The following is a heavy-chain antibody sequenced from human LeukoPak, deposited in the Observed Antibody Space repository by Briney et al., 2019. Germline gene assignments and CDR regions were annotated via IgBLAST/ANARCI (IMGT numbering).Heavy chain of an antibody. J-gene: IGHJ4*02. CDR2: IKYDGNER. V-gene: IGHV3-7*03. Sequence: GGSLRLSCAASGFTFSAHWMAWVRQAPGKGLEWVANIKYDGNERYSVDSVKGRFTISRDNAKNSLYLQMNSVRAEDTAVYYCARDHPAPGFIFDHWGLATQVTVSS. CDR3: ARDHPAPGFIFDH. CDR1: GFTFSAHW. D-gene: IGHD3-10*01.